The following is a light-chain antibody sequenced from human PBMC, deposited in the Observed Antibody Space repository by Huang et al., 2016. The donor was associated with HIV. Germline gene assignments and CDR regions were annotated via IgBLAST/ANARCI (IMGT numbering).Light chain of an antibody. CDR2: GAS. Sequence: ETVLTQSPATLSMSPGERGTLSCRASQSISGDLAWYQQKPGQAPRLLIFGASSRATGSPARFSGSGSGTEFTLTISSLQSEDFAIYYCQQYNNWPFTFGPGTQVDIK. V-gene: IGKV3-15*01. CDR3: QQYNNWPFT. J-gene: IGKJ3*01. CDR1: QSISGD.